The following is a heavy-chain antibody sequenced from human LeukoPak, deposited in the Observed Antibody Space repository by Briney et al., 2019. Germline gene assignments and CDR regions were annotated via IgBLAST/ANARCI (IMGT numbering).Heavy chain of an antibody. CDR2: IYHSGST. Sequence: SETLSLTCTVSGYSLSSGYYWGWVRQPPGKGLGWIGSIYHSGSTYYNPSLKRRVTISLDTSKNQFSLKLSSVTAADTAVYYCARYYDKESGFDYWGQGTLVTVSS. J-gene: IGHJ4*02. CDR3: ARYYDKESGFDY. CDR1: GYSLSSGYY. V-gene: IGHV4-38-2*02. D-gene: IGHD3-22*01.